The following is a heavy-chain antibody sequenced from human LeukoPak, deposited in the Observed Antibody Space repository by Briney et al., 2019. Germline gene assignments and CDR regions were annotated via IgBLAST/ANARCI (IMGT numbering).Heavy chain of an antibody. Sequence: GGSLRLSCVASGFPFSSYWMTWVRQAPGKGLEWVANIKQDGSKKSYVDSVKGRFTISRDNAKNSLYLQMNSLRAEDTAIYYCAKDSSGSYYYHYFDYWGQGTLVIVSS. CDR3: AKDSSGSYYYHYFDY. CDR2: IKQDGSKK. J-gene: IGHJ4*02. CDR1: GFPFSSYW. V-gene: IGHV3-7*01. D-gene: IGHD1-26*01.